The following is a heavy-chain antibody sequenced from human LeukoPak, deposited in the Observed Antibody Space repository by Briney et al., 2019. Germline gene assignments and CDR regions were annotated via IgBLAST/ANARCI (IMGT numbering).Heavy chain of an antibody. J-gene: IGHJ4*02. D-gene: IGHD2-2*03. CDR2: IYYSGST. CDR3: ASFPLDEYYFDY. V-gene: IGHV4-59*01. Sequence: SETLSLTCTVSGGSISSYYWSWIRQPPGKGLEWIGYIYYSGSTNYNPSLKSRVTISVDTSKNQLSLKLSSVTAADTAVYYCASFPLDEYYFDYWGQGTLVTVSS. CDR1: GGSISSYY.